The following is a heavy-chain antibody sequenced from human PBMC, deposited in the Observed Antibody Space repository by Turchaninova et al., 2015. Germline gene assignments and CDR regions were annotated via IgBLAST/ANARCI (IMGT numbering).Heavy chain of an antibody. J-gene: IGHJ4*02. Sequence: EVHLVESGGGLVKHGGSRRLSCATPGFIFQSYSIDRVPQAPGRVLEWVSFINISSQYLKYADSVKGPLTIPRDNAKSSVYLQMNSLRVEDTAIYYCARDGGGTATDYWGQGNLVTVSS. V-gene: IGHV3-21*01. CDR1: GFIFQSYS. D-gene: IGHD2-21*02. CDR3: ARDGGGTATDY. CDR2: INISSQYL.